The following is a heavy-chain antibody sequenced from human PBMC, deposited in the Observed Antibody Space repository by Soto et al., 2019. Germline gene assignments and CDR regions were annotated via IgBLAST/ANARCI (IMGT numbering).Heavy chain of an antibody. CDR2: IHHSGST. J-gene: IGHJ4*02. CDR3: ARTYSNHHYFDY. CDR1: GGSISSGDYY. Sequence: PSETLSLTCTVSGGSISSGDYYWSWIRQPPGKGLEWIGEIHHSGSTNYNPSLKSRVTISVNTSKNQFSLKLSSVTAADTAMFYCARTYSNHHYFDYWGQGTLVTVSS. V-gene: IGHV4-39*07. D-gene: IGHD4-4*01.